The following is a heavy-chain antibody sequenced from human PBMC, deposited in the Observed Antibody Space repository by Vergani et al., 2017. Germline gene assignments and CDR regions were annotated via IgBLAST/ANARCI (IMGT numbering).Heavy chain of an antibody. Sequence: VQLVESGGGLVQPGRSLRLSCAASGFTFSSYGMHWVRQAPGKGLEWVAFIRYDGSNKYYADSVKGRFTISRDNSKNTTFLQMNNLRAEDTAVYYCAKDNVPGYYDSSGYCDYWGQGTLVTVSS. CDR1: GFTFSSYG. D-gene: IGHD3-22*01. J-gene: IGHJ4*02. V-gene: IGHV3-30*02. CDR2: IRYDGSNK. CDR3: AKDNVPGYYDSSGYCDY.